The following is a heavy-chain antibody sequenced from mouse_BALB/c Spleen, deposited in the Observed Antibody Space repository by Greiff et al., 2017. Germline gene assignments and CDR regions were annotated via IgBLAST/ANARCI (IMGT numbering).Heavy chain of an antibody. D-gene: IGHD1-1*01. CDR1: GFTFSSYA. CDR3: ARGYGSSYGFAY. V-gene: IGHV5-6-5*01. J-gene: IGHJ3*01. Sequence: EVQLVESGGGLVKPGGSLKLSCAASGFTFSSYAMSWVRQTPEKRLEWVASISSGGSTYYPDSVKGRFTISRDNARNILYLQMSSLRSEDTAMYYCARGYGSSYGFAYWGQGTLVTVSA. CDR2: ISSGGST.